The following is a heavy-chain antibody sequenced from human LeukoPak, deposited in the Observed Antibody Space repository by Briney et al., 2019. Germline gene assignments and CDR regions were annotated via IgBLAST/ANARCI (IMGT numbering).Heavy chain of an antibody. CDR1: GGTFSSYA. Sequence: ASVKVSCKASGGTFSSYAISWVRQAPGQGLEWMGGIIPIFGTANYAQKFQGRVTITTDESTSTAYMELSSLRSEDTVVYYCARGGRTVTTITPPDYWGQGTLVTVSS. CDR3: ARGGRTVTTITPPDY. J-gene: IGHJ4*02. V-gene: IGHV1-69*05. CDR2: IIPIFGTA. D-gene: IGHD4-17*01.